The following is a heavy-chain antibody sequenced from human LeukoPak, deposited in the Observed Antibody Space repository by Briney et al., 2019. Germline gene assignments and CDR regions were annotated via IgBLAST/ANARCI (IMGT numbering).Heavy chain of an antibody. CDR1: GGSISSSSYY. J-gene: IGHJ6*03. Sequence: SETLSLTCTVSGGSISSSSYYWGWIRQPPGKGLEWIGSIYYSGSTYYNPSLKSRVTISVDTSKNQFFLKLNSVTAADTAVYYCARSPRDYYYYTDVWGKGTTVTVSS. CDR3: ARSPRDYYYYTDV. CDR2: IYYSGST. V-gene: IGHV4-39*07.